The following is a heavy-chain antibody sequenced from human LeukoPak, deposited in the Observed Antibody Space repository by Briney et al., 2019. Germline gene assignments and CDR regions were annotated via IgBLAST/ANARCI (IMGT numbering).Heavy chain of an antibody. D-gene: IGHD1-26*01. J-gene: IGHJ4*02. V-gene: IGHV1-18*01. Sequence: WASVKVSCKASGYTFTSYGISWVRQAPGQGLEWMGRISAYNGNTNYAQKLQGRVTMTTDTSTSTAYMELRSLRSDDTAVYYCARLGLRELLRGFDYWGQGTLVTVSS. CDR3: ARLGLRELLRGFDY. CDR1: GYTFTSYG. CDR2: ISAYNGNT.